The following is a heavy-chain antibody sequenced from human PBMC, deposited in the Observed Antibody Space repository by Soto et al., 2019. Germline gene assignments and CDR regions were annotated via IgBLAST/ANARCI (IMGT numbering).Heavy chain of an antibody. D-gene: IGHD6-13*01. CDR2: IWYDGSNK. V-gene: IGHV3-33*01. CDR1: GFTFSSYG. J-gene: IGHJ3*02. CDR3: ARDSRGDAFDI. Sequence: QVQLVESGGGVIQTGRSLRLSCAASGFTFSSYGMHWVRQAPGKGLEWVAVIWYDGSNKYYADSVKGRFTISRDNSKNTLYLQMNSLRAEDTAVYYCARDSRGDAFDIWGQGTMVTVSS.